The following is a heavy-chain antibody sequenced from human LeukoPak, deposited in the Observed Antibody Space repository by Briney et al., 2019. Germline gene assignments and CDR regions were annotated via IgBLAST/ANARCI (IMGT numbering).Heavy chain of an antibody. Sequence: GGSLRLSCAASGFTFSSYAMSWVRQAPGKGLEWVSGISGSGGSTYYADSVKGRFTISRDNSKNTLYLQMNSLRAEDTAVYYCAKEGGGSSGPWTYYFDYWGQGTLVTVSS. CDR2: ISGSGGST. CDR1: GFTFSSYA. CDR3: AKEGGGSSGPWTYYFDY. V-gene: IGHV3-23*01. J-gene: IGHJ4*02. D-gene: IGHD3-10*01.